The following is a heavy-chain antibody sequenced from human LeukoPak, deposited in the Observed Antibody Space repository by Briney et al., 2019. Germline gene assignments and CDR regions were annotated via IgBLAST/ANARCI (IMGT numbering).Heavy chain of an antibody. CDR3: AHTLGGYCSSTSCYRGEGDY. D-gene: IGHD2-2*01. V-gene: IGHV3-23*01. J-gene: IGHJ4*02. Sequence: GGSLGLSCAASGFTFSSYAMSWVRQAPGKGLEWVSAISGSGGSTYYADSVKGRFTISRDNSKNTLYLQMNSLRAEDTAVYYCAHTLGGYCSSTSCYRGEGDYWGQGTLVTVSS. CDR2: ISGSGGST. CDR1: GFTFSSYA.